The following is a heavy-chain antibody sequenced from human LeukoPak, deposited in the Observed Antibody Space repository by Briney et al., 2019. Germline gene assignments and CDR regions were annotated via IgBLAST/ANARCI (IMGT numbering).Heavy chain of an antibody. CDR2: FDPEDGET. J-gene: IGHJ4*02. Sequence: ASVKVSCTVSGYTLTELSMHWVRQAPGKGLEWMGGFDPEDGETIYAQKFQGRVTMTEDTSTDTAYMELSSLRFEDTAVYYCATGRFLEWLYYFDYWGQGTLVTVSS. CDR1: GYTLTELS. D-gene: IGHD3-3*01. V-gene: IGHV1-24*01. CDR3: ATGRFLEWLYYFDY.